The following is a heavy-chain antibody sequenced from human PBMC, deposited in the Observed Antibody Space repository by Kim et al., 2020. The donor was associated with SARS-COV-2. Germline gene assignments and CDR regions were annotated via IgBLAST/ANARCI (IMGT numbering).Heavy chain of an antibody. Sequence: GGSLRLSCAASGFTFSSYSMNWVRQAPGKGLEWVSSISSSSSYIYYADSVKGRFTISRDNAKNSLYLQMNSLRAEDTAVYYCALGVGNYYDSSGYFVYWGQGTLVTVSS. CDR3: ALGVGNYYDSSGYFVY. CDR2: ISSSSSYI. CDR1: GFTFSSYS. D-gene: IGHD3-22*01. J-gene: IGHJ4*02. V-gene: IGHV3-21*01.